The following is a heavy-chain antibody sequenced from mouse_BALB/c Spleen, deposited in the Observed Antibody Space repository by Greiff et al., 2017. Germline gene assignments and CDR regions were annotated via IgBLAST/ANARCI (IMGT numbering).Heavy chain of an antibody. V-gene: IGHV14-1*02. J-gene: IGHJ3*01. CDR3: ARRGYDYDTAY. D-gene: IGHD2-4*01. CDR1: GFNIKDYY. CDR2: IDPENGNT. Sequence: EVQLQQSGAELVRPGALVKLSCKASGFNIKDYYMHWVKQRPEQGLEWIGWIDPENGNTIYDPKFQGKASITADTSSNTAYLQLSSLTSEDTAVYYCARRGYDYDTAYWGQGTLVTVSA.